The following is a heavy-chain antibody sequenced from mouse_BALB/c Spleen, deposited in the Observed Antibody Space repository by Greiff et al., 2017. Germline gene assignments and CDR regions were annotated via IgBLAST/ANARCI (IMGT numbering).Heavy chain of an antibody. CDR3: SRKRGGAMDY. CDR2: IYPGRGIT. J-gene: IGHJ4*01. Sequence: QVQLKESGAELVKPGASVKMSCKASGYTFTSYWINWVKQRPGQGLEWIGDIYPGRGITNYNEKFKSKATLTLDTSSSTAYMQLSSLTSEDSAVYYCSRKRGGAMDYWGQGTSVTVSS. V-gene: IGHV1-55*01. CDR1: GYTFTSYW.